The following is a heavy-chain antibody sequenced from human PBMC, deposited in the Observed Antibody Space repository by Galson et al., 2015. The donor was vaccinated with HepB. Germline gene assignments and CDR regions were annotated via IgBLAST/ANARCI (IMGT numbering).Heavy chain of an antibody. D-gene: IGHD6-6*01. CDR2: ISYDGSNK. Sequence: SLRLSCAASGFTFSSYGMHWVRQAPGKGLEWVAVISYDGSNKYYADSVKGRFTISRDNSKNTLYLQMNSLRAEDTAVYYCARSSSSSGYWGQGTLVTVSS. J-gene: IGHJ4*02. CDR1: GFTFSSYG. V-gene: IGHV3-30*03. CDR3: ARSSSSSGY.